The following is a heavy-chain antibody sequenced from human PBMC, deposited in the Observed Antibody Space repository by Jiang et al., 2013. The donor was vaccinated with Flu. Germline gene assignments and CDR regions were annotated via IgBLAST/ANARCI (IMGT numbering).Heavy chain of an antibody. J-gene: IGHJ6*03. D-gene: IGHD3-16*01. Sequence: GSGLVKPSQTLSLTCAVSGGSISSGGYSWSWIRQPPGKGLEWIGYIWQSGNTYYNPSLKSRVTISVDRSKNQFSLKLSSVTAADTAVYYCARGQGGYPTTYYYYYMDVWGKGTTVTV. CDR3: ARGQGGYPTTYYYYYMDV. CDR1: GGSISSGGYS. V-gene: IGHV4-30-2*01. CDR2: IWQSGNT.